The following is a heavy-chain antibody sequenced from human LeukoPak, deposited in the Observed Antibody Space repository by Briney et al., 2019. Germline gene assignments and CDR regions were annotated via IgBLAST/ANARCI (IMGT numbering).Heavy chain of an antibody. CDR1: GYSISSGYY. CDR2: IYHSGST. J-gene: IGHJ6*03. CDR3: ARAPYWGRQRYYMDV. V-gene: IGHV4-38-2*02. Sequence: SETLSLTCTVSGYSISSGYYWGWIRQPPGKGLEWIGSIYHSGSTYYNPSLKSRVTISVDTSKNQFSLKLSSVTAADTAVYYCARAPYWGRQRYYMDVWGKGTTVTISS. D-gene: IGHD2-8*02.